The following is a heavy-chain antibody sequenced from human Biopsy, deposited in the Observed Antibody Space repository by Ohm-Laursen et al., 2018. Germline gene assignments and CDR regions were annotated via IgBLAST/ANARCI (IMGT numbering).Heavy chain of an antibody. Sequence: RASLRISCKAPGGTFRNYGVNWVRQAPGQGLEWLGGNIPILGTGNYAQKFQDRVTVAADTSTSTATMELRSLRSDDTAVYYCATKLTGYFHHWGQGTLVIVSS. V-gene: IGHV1-69*06. CDR3: ATKLTGYFHH. D-gene: IGHD3-9*01. CDR2: NIPILGTG. CDR1: GGTFRNYG. J-gene: IGHJ1*01.